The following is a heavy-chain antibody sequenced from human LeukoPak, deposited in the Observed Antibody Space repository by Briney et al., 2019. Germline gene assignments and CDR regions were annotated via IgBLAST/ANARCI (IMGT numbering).Heavy chain of an antibody. CDR3: AGRQEYYGSGSEFDY. CDR1: GGSISSYY. J-gene: IGHJ4*02. D-gene: IGHD3-10*01. Sequence: ETLSLPCPVSGGSISSYYWSWIRQPPGTGLEWIGYIYYSGSTNYNPSLKSRVTISVDTSKNQFSLKLSSVTAADTAVYYCAGRQEYYGSGSEFDYWGQGTLVTVSS. CDR2: IYYSGST. V-gene: IGHV4-59*01.